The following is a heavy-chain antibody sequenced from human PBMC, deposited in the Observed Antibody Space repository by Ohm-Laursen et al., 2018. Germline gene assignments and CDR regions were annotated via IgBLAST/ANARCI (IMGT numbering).Heavy chain of an antibody. CDR3: AKAGGGYDYISYYGMDV. Sequence: SLRLSCAASGFTFSSYAMSWVRQAPGKGLGWVSAFSGSGGGTTYADPVKGRFTISRDNSKNTLYLQMNSLRAEDTAVYYCAKAGGGYDYISYYGMDVWGQGTTVTVSS. V-gene: IGHV3-23*01. D-gene: IGHD5-12*01. CDR2: FSGSGGGT. CDR1: GFTFSSYA. J-gene: IGHJ6*02.